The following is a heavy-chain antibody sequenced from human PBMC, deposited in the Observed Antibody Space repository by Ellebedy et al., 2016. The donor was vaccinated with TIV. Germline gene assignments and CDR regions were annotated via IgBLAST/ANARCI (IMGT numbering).Heavy chain of an antibody. D-gene: IGHD1-26*01. J-gene: IGHJ4*02. V-gene: IGHV3-74*01. CDR2: INSDGSST. CDR3: ASGSWEPPDY. Sequence: GESLKISCAASGFTFSSYWMHWVRQAPGKGLVWVSRINSDGSSTSYADSVKGRFTISRDNAKNTLYLQMNSLRAEDTAVYYCASGSWEPPDYWGQGTLVTVSS. CDR1: GFTFSSYW.